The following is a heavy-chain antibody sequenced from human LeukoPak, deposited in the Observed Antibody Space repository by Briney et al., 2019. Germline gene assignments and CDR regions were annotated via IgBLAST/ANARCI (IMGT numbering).Heavy chain of an antibody. CDR1: VYTFTDYY. J-gene: IGHJ4*02. Sequence: ASVKVSCKASVYTFTDYYMHWVRQAPGQGLEWMGWINPNSGGTNYAQKFQGRVTMNRYTSISTAYMELSRLRSDDTAVYYCARDLRYCSGGSCYPDYWGQGALVTGSS. CDR3: ARDLRYCSGGSCYPDY. CDR2: INPNSGGT. V-gene: IGHV1-2*02. D-gene: IGHD2-15*01.